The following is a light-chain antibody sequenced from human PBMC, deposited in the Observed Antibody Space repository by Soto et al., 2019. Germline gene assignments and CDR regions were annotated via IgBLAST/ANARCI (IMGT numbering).Light chain of an antibody. CDR3: QQLNTLPCT. Sequence: DIQLTQSPSLLSASVGDRVTITCRASHDISTYLAWYQQKPGKAPKLRIYEASTLQSGVPSRFSGSGSGTEFTLTISGLLPEDFATYHCQQLNTLPCTFGQGTRLESK. CDR1: HDISTY. V-gene: IGKV1-9*01. J-gene: IGKJ5*01. CDR2: EAS.